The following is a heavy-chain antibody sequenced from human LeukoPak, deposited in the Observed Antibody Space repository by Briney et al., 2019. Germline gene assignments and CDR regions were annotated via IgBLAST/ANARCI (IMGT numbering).Heavy chain of an antibody. CDR2: IYFSGRT. V-gene: IGHV4-39*01. CDR3: AIAGNTIFGVVISYFDY. Sequence: SETLSLTCTVSGGSISISSYCWGWIRQPPGKGLEWIGSIYFSGRTYYNPSLKRRVTISVDTSKNQFSLQLSSVTAADTAVYYCAIAGNTIFGVVISYFDYWGKGNLVSVSS. D-gene: IGHD3-3*01. CDR1: GGSISISSYC. J-gene: IGHJ4*02.